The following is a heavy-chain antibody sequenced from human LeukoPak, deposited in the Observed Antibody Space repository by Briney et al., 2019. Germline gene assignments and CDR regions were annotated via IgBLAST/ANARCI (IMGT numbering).Heavy chain of an antibody. CDR2: IIPIFGTA. J-gene: IGHJ6*03. CDR3: ARSFAWKDYYYYMDV. CDR1: GGTFSSYA. D-gene: IGHD1-1*01. V-gene: IGHV1-69*05. Sequence: VASVKVSCKASGGTFSSYAISWVRQAPGQGLEWMGGIIPIFGTANYAQKFQGRVTITTDESTSTAYMELSSLRSEDTAVYYCARSFAWKDYYYYMDVWGKGTTVTVSS.